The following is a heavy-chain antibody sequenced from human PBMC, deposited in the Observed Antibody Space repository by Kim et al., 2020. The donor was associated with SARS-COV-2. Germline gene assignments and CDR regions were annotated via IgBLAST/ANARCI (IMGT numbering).Heavy chain of an antibody. J-gene: IGHJ6*03. CDR2: IIPIFGIA. D-gene: IGHD5-18*01. V-gene: IGHV1-69*04. CDR1: GGTFSSYA. CDR3: AREVDTAMVTPLYYYYMDV. Sequence: SVKVSCKASGGTFSSYAISWVRQAPGQGLEWMGRIIPIFGIANYAQKFQGRVTITADKSTSTAYMELSSLRSEDTAVYYCAREVDTAMVTPLYYYYMDVCGKGTTVTVSS.